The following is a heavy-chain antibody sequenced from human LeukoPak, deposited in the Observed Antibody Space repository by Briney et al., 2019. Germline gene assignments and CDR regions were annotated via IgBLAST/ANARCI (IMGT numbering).Heavy chain of an antibody. CDR2: IRYDGSNK. J-gene: IGHJ4*02. CDR3: ASKPPTYYDFWSGYYGGGYFDY. D-gene: IGHD3-3*01. V-gene: IGHV3-30*02. Sequence: GGSLRLSCAASGFTFSSYGMHWVRQAPGKGLEWVAFIRYDGSNKYYADNVKGRFTISRDNSKNTLYLQMNSLRAEDTAVYYCASKPPTYYDFWSGYYGGGYFDYWGQGTLVTVSS. CDR1: GFTFSSYG.